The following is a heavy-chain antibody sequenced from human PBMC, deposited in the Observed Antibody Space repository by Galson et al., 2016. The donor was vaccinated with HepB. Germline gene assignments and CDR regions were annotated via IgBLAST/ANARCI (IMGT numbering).Heavy chain of an antibody. CDR3: ARQYRGGPSDY. J-gene: IGHJ4*02. V-gene: IGHV4-4*02. CDR2: IFHSGRV. D-gene: IGHD5-12*01. Sequence: ETLSPTCAVSGGSISSSDRWTWVRPPPGQGREWFGQIFHSGRVNYTPSLASGAIITVDTSNNLFSLQLTSVTAADTALYYCARQYRGGPSDYWGQGTLVIVSS. CDR1: GGSISSSDR.